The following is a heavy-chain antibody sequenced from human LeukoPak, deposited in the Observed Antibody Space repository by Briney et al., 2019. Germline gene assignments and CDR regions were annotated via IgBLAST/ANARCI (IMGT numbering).Heavy chain of an antibody. CDR3: ARIGAGSSRDY. V-gene: IGHV3-21*01. CDR2: IVGSSST. CDR1: GFAFSNFA. D-gene: IGHD6-13*01. J-gene: IGHJ4*02. Sequence: GGSLRLSCAASGFAFSNFAMTCVPQAPGKGLECVSSIVGSSSTYYADSLKGRFTISRDNAKNSLYLQMNSLRAEDTAVYYCARIGAGSSRDYWGEGTLVTVSS.